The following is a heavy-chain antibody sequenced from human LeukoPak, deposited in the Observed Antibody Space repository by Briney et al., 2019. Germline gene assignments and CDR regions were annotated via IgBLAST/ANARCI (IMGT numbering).Heavy chain of an antibody. CDR2: IYYSGST. CDR3: ARRTATNTATGACDY. CDR1: GGSISSSSYS. J-gene: IGHJ4*02. D-gene: IGHD5-18*01. Sequence: PSETLSLTCTVSGGSISSSSYSWGWIRQPPGKGLEWIGSIYYSGSTYYNPSLKSRVTISVDTSKNQFSLKLSSVTAADTAVYYCARRTATNTATGACDYWGQGTLVTVSS. V-gene: IGHV4-39*01.